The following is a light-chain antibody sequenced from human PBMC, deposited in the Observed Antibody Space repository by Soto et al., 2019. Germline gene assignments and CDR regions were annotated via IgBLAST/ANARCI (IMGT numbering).Light chain of an antibody. Sequence: EIVMTQSPATLSVFLGERATLSCRASQTFGTNIAWYQQKPGQAPRLLIFGTSTRATGVPARFSGSGSGTEFTLTISSLQSEDSAVYYCQQYNDWPPWTFGQGTKVEI. CDR1: QTFGTN. J-gene: IGKJ1*01. CDR3: QQYNDWPPWT. V-gene: IGKV3-15*01. CDR2: GTS.